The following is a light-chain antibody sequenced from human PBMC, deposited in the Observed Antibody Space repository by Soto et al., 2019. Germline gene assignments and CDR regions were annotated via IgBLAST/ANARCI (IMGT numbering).Light chain of an antibody. CDR1: SSDIGAYDY. Sequence: QSALTQPASLSGSPGQSITISCTGTSSDIGAYDYVSWFQQHPGKAPKLMISEVNNRPSGVSNRFSGSKSGSTASLTISGLQAEDEADYYCCSYAGRSTWDVVFGGGTKLTVL. V-gene: IGLV2-14*01. CDR3: CSYAGRSTWDVV. CDR2: EVN. J-gene: IGLJ2*01.